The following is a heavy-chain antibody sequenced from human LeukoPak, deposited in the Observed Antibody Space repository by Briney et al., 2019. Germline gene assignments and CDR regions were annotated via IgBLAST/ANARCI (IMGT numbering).Heavy chain of an antibody. CDR2: IYPGDSDT. Sequence: GESLQISCKGSGYSFTSYWIGWVRQLPGKGLEWMGIIYPGDSDTRYSPSFQGQVTISADKSISTAYLQWSSLKASDTAMYYCARRYEYCGGDCYSHFDYWGQGTLVTVSS. D-gene: IGHD2-21*02. CDR1: GYSFTSYW. CDR3: ARRYEYCGGDCYSHFDY. V-gene: IGHV5-51*01. J-gene: IGHJ4*02.